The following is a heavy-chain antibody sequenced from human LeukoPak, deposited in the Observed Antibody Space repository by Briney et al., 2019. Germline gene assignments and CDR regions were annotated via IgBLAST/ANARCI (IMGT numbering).Heavy chain of an antibody. Sequence: GGSLRLSCAASGFTFSDYWMNWVRQAPGKGLEWVANIKQDGSEKYSLDSVKGRFTISRDNARNSLYLQMNSLKTDDTAVYYCVALIRGLGYWGQGTLVTVSS. CDR2: IKQDGSEK. V-gene: IGHV3-7*05. CDR1: GFTFSDYW. J-gene: IGHJ4*02. D-gene: IGHD3-10*01. CDR3: VALIRGLGY.